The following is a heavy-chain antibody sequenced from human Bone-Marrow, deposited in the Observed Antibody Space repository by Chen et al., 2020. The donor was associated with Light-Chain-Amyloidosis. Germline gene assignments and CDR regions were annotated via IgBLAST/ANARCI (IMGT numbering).Heavy chain of an antibody. J-gene: IGHJ6*02. D-gene: IGHD7-27*01. CDR1: GFTFSAHW. Sequence: QLVESGGGLVQPGGSLRLSCAASGFTFSAHWMTWVRQAPGKGLEWGANIKQDGSEKYYVDSVKGRFTISRDNVKSSLCLQLNSLRAEDTAVYYCARDTGKYDYFGLDVWGQGTTVTVSS. CDR3: ARDTGKYDYFGLDV. CDR2: IKQDGSEK. V-gene: IGHV3-7*01.